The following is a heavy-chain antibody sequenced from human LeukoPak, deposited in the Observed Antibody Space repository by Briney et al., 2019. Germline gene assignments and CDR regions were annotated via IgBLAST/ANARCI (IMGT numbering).Heavy chain of an antibody. CDR1: GGSFSDYY. Sequence: SETLSLTCAVYGGSFSDYYWSWIRQPPGKGLEWIGEINHSGSTNYNPSLKSRVTISVDTSKNQFSLKLRSVTAADTAVYYCATSPQYGGYWGQGTLVTVSS. V-gene: IGHV4-34*01. D-gene: IGHD4-23*01. J-gene: IGHJ4*02. CDR3: ATSPQYGGY. CDR2: INHSGST.